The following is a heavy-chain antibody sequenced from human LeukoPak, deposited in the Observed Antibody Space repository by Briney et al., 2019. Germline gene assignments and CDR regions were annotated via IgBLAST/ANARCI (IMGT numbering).Heavy chain of an antibody. V-gene: IGHV1-2*02. CDR2: INPNSGGT. J-gene: IGHJ5*02. CDR1: GYTFTGYY. Sequence: GASVKVSCKASGYTFTGYYMHWVRQAPGEGLEWMGWINPNSGGTNYAQKFQGRVTMTRDTSISTASMELSRVTFEDTALYYCARALQFSGYDLHNWFDPWGQGTLVTVSS. CDR3: ARALQFSGYDLHNWFDP. D-gene: IGHD5-12*01.